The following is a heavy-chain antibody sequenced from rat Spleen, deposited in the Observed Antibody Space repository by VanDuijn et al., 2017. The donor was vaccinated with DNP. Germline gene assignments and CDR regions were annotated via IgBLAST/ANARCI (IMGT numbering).Heavy chain of an antibody. CDR2: ISPSGGST. CDR1: GFSLTSYG. J-gene: IGHJ3*01. Sequence: VQLKESGPGLVQPSQTLSLTCTVSGFSLTSYGVSWVRQPPGKGLEWVAAISPSGGSTYYRDSVKGRFTVSRDNTKSSLYLQMDSLRSEDTATYYCARPNYGGYEGWFAYWGQGTLVTVSS. V-gene: IGHV5-19*01. CDR3: ARPNYGGYEGWFAY. D-gene: IGHD1-11*01.